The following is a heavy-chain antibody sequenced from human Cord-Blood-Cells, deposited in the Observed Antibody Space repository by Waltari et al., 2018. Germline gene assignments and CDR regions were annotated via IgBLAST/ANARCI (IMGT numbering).Heavy chain of an antibody. J-gene: IGHJ4*02. CDR3: ARTPTYYYDSSGYYYDY. Sequence: QVQLQQWGAGLLKPSETLSLTCAVSGGSFSGYYWSWIRQPPGKGLEWIGEINHSGSTNYNPSLKSRVTISVDTSKNQFSLKLSSVTAADTAVYYCARTPTYYYDSSGYYYDYWGQGTLVTVSS. D-gene: IGHD3-22*01. CDR2: INHSGST. CDR1: GGSFSGYY. V-gene: IGHV4-34*01.